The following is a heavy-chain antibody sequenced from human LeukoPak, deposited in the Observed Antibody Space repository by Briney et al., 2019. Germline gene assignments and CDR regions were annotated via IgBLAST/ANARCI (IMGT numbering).Heavy chain of an antibody. J-gene: IGHJ5*02. D-gene: IGHD3-22*01. CDR3: ARLTPYYYDSAEGWFDP. CDR1: GGSISSYY. V-gene: IGHV4-59*08. CDR2: IYYSGST. Sequence: SETLSLTCTVSGGSISSYYWSWIRQPPGKGLEWTGYIYYSGSTNYNPSLKSRVTISVDTSKNQFSLKLSSVTAADTAVYYCARLTPYYYDSAEGWFDPWGQGTLVTVSS.